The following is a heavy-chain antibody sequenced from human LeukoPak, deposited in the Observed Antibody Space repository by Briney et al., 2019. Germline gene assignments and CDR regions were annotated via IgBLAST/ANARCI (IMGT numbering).Heavy chain of an antibody. J-gene: IGHJ4*02. CDR1: GFTFSSYG. CDR3: VRGGTSAY. V-gene: IGHV3-7*05. D-gene: IGHD1-7*01. CDR2: IKEDGSEK. Sequence: RGSLRLSCSASGFTFSSYGMDWVRETPEKGLEWVAKIKEDGSEKYYVDSVKGRFTISRDNAKNSLYLQMNSLRAEDTAVYYCVRGGTSAYWGQGTLVTVSS.